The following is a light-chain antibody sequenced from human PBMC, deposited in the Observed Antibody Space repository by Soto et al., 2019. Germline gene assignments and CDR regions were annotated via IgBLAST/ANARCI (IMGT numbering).Light chain of an antibody. CDR3: QQYGSSPIT. CDR1: QSVSSSY. J-gene: IGKJ5*01. V-gene: IGKV3-20*01. CDR2: RAS. Sequence: EIVLTQSPGTLSLSPGERATLSCRASQSVSSSYLAWYQQKPGQAPRLLIHRASSRATGFPDRFSGSGSGTDFTLTISRLEPEDFAVYYCQQYGSSPITFGQGTRLEIK.